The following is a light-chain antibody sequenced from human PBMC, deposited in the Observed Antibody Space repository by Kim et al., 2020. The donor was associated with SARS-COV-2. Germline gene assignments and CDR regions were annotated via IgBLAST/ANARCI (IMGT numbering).Light chain of an antibody. CDR3: MQALETPYT. CDR1: QSRVDGNGDDD. J-gene: IGKJ2*01. V-gene: IGKV2-28*01. CDR2: WGS. Sequence: PAAMCCRASQSRVDGNGDDDMEWYRQKSGQSPQLLIYWGSYRASGVPDRFNGSGSGTDFTLRIIRVEAEDIGIYFCMQALETPYTFGQGTKLEI.